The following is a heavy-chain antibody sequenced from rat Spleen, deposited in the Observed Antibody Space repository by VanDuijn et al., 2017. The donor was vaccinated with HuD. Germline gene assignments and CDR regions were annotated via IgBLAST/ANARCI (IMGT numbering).Heavy chain of an antibody. CDR3: ASSKPHYYVMEA. Sequence: EVQLQESGPGLVKPSQSLSLTCSVTGYSITSNYWGWIRKFPGNKMEWMGYISYSGITSYNPSLKSRISITRDTSKNQFFLQLNSVTTEDTATYYCASSKPHYYVMEAWGQGASVTVSS. CDR2: ISYSGIT. J-gene: IGHJ4*01. V-gene: IGHV3-1*01. CDR1: GYSITSNY.